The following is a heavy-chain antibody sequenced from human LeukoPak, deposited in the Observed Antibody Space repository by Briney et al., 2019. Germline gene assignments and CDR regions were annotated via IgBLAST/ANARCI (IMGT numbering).Heavy chain of an antibody. CDR1: GYTFTSYG. D-gene: IGHD6-13*01. CDR2: ISGYNGNT. CDR3: ARSRVIAAAGNLDY. J-gene: IGHJ4*02. V-gene: IGHV1-18*01. Sequence: ASVKVSCKASGYTFTSYGITWVRQAPGQGLEWMGWISGYNGNTNYAQKLQGRVTMTTDTSTSTAYMELRSLRSDDTAVYYCARSRVIAAAGNLDYWGQGTLVTVSS.